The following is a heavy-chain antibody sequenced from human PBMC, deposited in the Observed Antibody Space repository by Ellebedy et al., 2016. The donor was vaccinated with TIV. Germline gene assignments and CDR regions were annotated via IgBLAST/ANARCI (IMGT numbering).Heavy chain of an antibody. V-gene: IGHV1-18*01. CDR3: ARGEDGYNYWYFDL. CDR2: ISAYNGNT. Sequence: AASVQVSCKASGYTFTSYGISWVRQAPGQWLEWMGWISAYNGNTNYAQKLQGRVTMTTDTSTSTAYMELRSLRSDDTAVYYCARGEDGYNYWYFDLWGRGTLVTVSS. J-gene: IGHJ2*01. CDR1: GYTFTSYG. D-gene: IGHD5-24*01.